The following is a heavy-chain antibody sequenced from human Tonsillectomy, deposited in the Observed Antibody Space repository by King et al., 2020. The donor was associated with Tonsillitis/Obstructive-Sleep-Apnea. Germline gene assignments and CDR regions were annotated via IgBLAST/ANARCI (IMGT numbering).Heavy chain of an antibody. J-gene: IGHJ3*02. Sequence: VQLVESGGGLVQPGRSLRLSCAASGFTFDDYAMHWVRQAPGKGLEWVSGISWNSGSIGYADSVKGRFTISRDNAKNSLYLQMNSLRAEDTALYYCAKDTVYGSGSYDSFDIWGQGAMVTVSS. V-gene: IGHV3-9*01. CDR2: ISWNSGSI. CDR3: AKDTVYGSGSYDSFDI. D-gene: IGHD3-10*01. CDR1: GFTFDDYA.